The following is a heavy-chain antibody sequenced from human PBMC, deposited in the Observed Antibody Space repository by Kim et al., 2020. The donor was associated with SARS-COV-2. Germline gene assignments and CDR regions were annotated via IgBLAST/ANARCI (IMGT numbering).Heavy chain of an antibody. V-gene: IGHV4-39*01. J-gene: IGHJ4*02. CDR2: IYDSGST. Sequence: SETLSLTCTVPSGSISSSSYYWGWIRQPPGKGRDWIGTIYDSGSTYYNPSLKSRVTISVDTSKSQFSLKLPSVTAADTAVYYCAALGLGTYSCRDWGAGTPGTVSS. D-gene: IGHD3-10*01. CDR1: SGSISSSSYY. CDR3: AALGLGTYSCRD.